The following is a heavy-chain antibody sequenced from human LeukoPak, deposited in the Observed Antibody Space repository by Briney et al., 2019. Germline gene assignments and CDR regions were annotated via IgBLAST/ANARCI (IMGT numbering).Heavy chain of an antibody. CDR1: GGSISSSSYY. J-gene: IGHJ6*03. CDR3: ILAMDV. V-gene: IGHV4-39*01. Sequence: SETLSLTCTGSGGSISSSSYYWGWIRQPPGKGLEWIGSIYYSGSTYYNPSLQRRVTISVDTSKNQFSLQLSSVPAADTAVYYCILAMDVWGKGTTLTVSS. CDR2: IYYSGST. D-gene: IGHD3-3*01.